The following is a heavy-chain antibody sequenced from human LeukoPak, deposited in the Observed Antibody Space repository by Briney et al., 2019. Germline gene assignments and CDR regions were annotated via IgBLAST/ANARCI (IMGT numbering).Heavy chain of an antibody. J-gene: IGHJ4*02. V-gene: IGHV3-48*03. CDR3: ARDGWFGELLGY. Sequence: GGSLRLSCAASGFTFSSYEMNWVRQAPGKGLEWVSYISSSGSTIYYADSVKGRFTISRDNAKNSLHLQMNSLRAEDTAVYYCARDGWFGELLGYWGQGTLVTVSS. CDR2: ISSSGSTI. CDR1: GFTFSSYE. D-gene: IGHD3-10*01.